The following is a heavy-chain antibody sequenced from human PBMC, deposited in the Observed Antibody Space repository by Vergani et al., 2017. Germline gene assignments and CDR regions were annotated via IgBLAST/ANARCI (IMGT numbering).Heavy chain of an antibody. CDR2: IYPGDSDT. Sequence: EVQLVQSGAEVKKPGESLKISCTGSGYSFISYWIGWVRQMPGKGLEWMGIIYPGDSDTTYSPAFQGQVTISANKSISTAYLQWSSLKASDTAIYYCARRNGDRSFDYWGQGTLVTVSS. CDR1: GYSFISYW. V-gene: IGHV5-51*03. D-gene: IGHD2-8*01. J-gene: IGHJ4*02. CDR3: ARRNGDRSFDY.